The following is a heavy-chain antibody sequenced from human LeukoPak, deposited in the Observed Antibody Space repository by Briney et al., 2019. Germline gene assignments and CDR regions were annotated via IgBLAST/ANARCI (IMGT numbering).Heavy chain of an antibody. Sequence: GGSLRLSCAASGFIFSNSGMHWVRQAPGKGLEWVTVIYTDGSTEYYADSVKGRFTISRDNSQNTLYLQMNSLRAEDTAVYYCARNSGGRRYYFTEWGQGTLVTVSS. CDR2: IYTDGSTE. D-gene: IGHD3-10*01. CDR3: ARNSGGRRYYFTE. CDR1: GFIFSNSG. J-gene: IGHJ4*02. V-gene: IGHV3-33*01.